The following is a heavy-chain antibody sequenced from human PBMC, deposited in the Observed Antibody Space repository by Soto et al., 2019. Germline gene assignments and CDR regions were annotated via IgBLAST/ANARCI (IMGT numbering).Heavy chain of an antibody. D-gene: IGHD4-17*01. CDR1: GFTFRSYS. Sequence: EVQLVESGGGLVKPGGSLRLSCEASGFTFRSYSMNWVRQAPGKGLEWVSSISTTSSYIYYGDSVKGRFTISRENAKNSLFLQMNSLRAEDTAIYYCAREGDDYGDYKRAFDIWGQGTTVTVPS. CDR3: AREGDDYGDYKRAFDI. J-gene: IGHJ3*02. V-gene: IGHV3-21*01. CDR2: ISTTSSYI.